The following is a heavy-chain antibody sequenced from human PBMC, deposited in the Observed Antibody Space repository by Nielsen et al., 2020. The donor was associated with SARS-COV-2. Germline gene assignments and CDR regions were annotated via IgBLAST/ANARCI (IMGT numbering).Heavy chain of an antibody. D-gene: IGHD1-26*01. CDR3: AKEMRELLRLFTS. J-gene: IGHJ5*02. V-gene: IGHV3-23*01. CDR2: ISGSGGST. Sequence: GESLKISCAASGFTFSSYAMSWVRQAPGKGLEWVSGISGSGGSTYYADSVKGRFTISRDNSKNTLYLQMNSLRAEDTAVYYCAKEMRELLRLFTSWGQGTLVTVSS. CDR1: GFTFSSYA.